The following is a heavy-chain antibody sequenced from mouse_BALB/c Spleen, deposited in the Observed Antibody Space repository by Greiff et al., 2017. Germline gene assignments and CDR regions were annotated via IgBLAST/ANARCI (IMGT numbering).Heavy chain of an antibody. V-gene: IGHV7-3*02. J-gene: IGHJ4*01. D-gene: IGHD2-3*01. CDR3: ARYYDGYYDAMDY. Sequence: DVMLVESGGGLVQPGGSLRLSCATSGFTFTDYYMSWVRQPPGKALEWLGFIRNKANGYTTEYSASVKGRFTISRDNSQSILYLQMNTLRAEDSATYYCARYYDGYYDAMDYWGQGTSVTVSS. CDR1: GFTFTDYY. CDR2: IRNKANGYTT.